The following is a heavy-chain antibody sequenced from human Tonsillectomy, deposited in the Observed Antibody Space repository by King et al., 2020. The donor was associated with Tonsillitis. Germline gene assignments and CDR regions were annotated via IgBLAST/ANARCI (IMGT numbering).Heavy chain of an antibody. CDR3: AMSSTTYFSGASCLYYYYGLDV. Sequence: VQLVESGAEVKKPGASVKVSCTASEYTFPDYYMHWVRQAPGQGLEWMGWINPKSGGTNYAQKFQGRVTLSRDTSISTAYMELSRLRSDDTAVYYCAMSSTTYFSGASCLYYYYGLDVWGQGTTVTVSS. V-gene: IGHV1-2*02. J-gene: IGHJ6*02. D-gene: IGHD2-15*01. CDR2: INPKSGGT. CDR1: EYTFPDYY.